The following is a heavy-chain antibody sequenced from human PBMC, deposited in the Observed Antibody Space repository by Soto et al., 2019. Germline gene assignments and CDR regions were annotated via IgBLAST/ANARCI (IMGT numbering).Heavy chain of an antibody. CDR2: ITGNGVNI. CDR1: GFTFDEYA. D-gene: IGHD6-19*01. CDR3: AKVAPHSSGYFDYFQH. J-gene: IGHJ1*01. Sequence: EVQLVESGGGLVQPGRSLRLSCAASGFTFDEYAMRWVRQAPGKGLEWVSSITGNGVNIDYADSVKGRFTISRDNAKNSLYMQMNVLRAEDTALYYCAKVAPHSSGYFDYFQHWGQGTLVTVSS. V-gene: IGHV3-9*01.